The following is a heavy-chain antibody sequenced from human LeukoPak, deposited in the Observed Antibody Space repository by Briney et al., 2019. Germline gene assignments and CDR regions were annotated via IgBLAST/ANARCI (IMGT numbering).Heavy chain of an antibody. CDR1: GGSISGSSYY. J-gene: IGHJ4*02. CDR3: AVHAHHWNVDY. D-gene: IGHD1-1*01. CDR2: IFYSGST. Sequence: SETLSLTCIVSGGSISGSSYYWDWIRQPPGKGLEWIGSIFYSGSTHYNPSLKSRVTITVDTSKNHFSLRLSSVTAADTSVYYCAVHAHHWNVDYWGQGTLVTVSS. V-gene: IGHV4-39*02.